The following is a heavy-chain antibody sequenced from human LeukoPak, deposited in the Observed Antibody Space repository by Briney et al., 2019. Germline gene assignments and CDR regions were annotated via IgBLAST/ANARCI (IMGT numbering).Heavy chain of an antibody. V-gene: IGHV4-59*01. D-gene: IGHD3-22*01. CDR1: GGSISSYY. CDR2: IYYSRST. CDR3: ARFYYYDSFDAFDI. Sequence: SETLSLTCTVSGGSISSYYWSWIRQPPGKGLEWIGYIYYSRSTNFNPSLKSRVTISVDTSKNRFSLKLSSVTAADTAVYYCARFYYYDSFDAFDIWGQGTMVTVSS. J-gene: IGHJ3*02.